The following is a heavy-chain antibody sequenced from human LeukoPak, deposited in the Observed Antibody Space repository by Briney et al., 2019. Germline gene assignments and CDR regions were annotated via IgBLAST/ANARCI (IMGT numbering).Heavy chain of an antibody. CDR1: GGSISSSSYY. CDR2: IYYSGST. J-gene: IGHJ4*02. Sequence: PSETLSLTCTVSGGSISSSSYYWGWIRQPPRKGLEWIGSIYYSGSTYYNPSLKSRVTISVDTSKNQFSLKLSSVTAADTAVYYCARQSPPFDYWGQGTLVTVSS. CDR3: ARQSPPFDY. V-gene: IGHV4-39*01.